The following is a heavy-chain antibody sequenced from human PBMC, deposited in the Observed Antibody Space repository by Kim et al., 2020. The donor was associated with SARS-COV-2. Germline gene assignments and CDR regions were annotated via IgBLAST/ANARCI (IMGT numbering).Heavy chain of an antibody. J-gene: IGHJ6*02. CDR2: IYPGDSDT. CDR1: GYSFTSYW. Sequence: GESLKISCKGSGYSFTSYWIGWVRQMPGKGLEWMGIIYPGDSDTRYSPSFQGQVTLSADKSISTAYLQWSSLKASDTAMYYCARHMYSSSWRGKTIYYYYGMDVWGQGTTVTVSS. CDR3: ARHMYSSSWRGKTIYYYYGMDV. D-gene: IGHD6-13*01. V-gene: IGHV5-51*01.